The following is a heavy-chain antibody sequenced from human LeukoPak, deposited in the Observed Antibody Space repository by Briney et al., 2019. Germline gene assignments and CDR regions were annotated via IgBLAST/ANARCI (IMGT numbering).Heavy chain of an antibody. CDR2: ISSSSYI. Sequence: PGGSLRLSCAVSGFIFSNSWMNWVRQAPGKGLEWVSSISSSSYIYYADSVKGRFTISRDNAKNSLYLQMNSLRAEDTAVYYCARGGRRGDAFDIWGQGTMVTVSS. CDR3: ARGGRRGDAFDI. D-gene: IGHD2-15*01. J-gene: IGHJ3*02. V-gene: IGHV3-21*01. CDR1: GFIFSNSW.